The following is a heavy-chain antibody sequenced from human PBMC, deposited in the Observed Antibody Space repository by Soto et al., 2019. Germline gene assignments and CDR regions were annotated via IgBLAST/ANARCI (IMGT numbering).Heavy chain of an antibody. J-gene: IGHJ5*01. D-gene: IGHD3-3*01. CDR2: IYYSGST. V-gene: IGHV4-59*01. Sequence: PSETLSLTCTVSGGSISSYYWSWIRQPPGKGLEWIGYIYYSGSTNYNPSLKSRVTISVDTSKNQFSLKLSSVTAADTAVYYCARGDSDFWRGYEPHKHNWFDSWGPGPLVTVSS. CDR3: ARGDSDFWRGYEPHKHNWFDS. CDR1: GGSISSYY.